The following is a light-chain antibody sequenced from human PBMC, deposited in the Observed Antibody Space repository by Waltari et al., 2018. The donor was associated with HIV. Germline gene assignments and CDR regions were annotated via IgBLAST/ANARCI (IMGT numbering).Light chain of an antibody. V-gene: IGKV3-20*01. J-gene: IGKJ5*01. Sequence: LVLTQSPGSLSLSPGERATLSRKASQSVPSYYLAWYQHKSGQAPRLLIYGASSRATGIPDRFSGSGSGIDFILTISRLEPEDFAVYYCQQYGASPPITFGQGTRLEIK. CDR3: QQYGASPPIT. CDR2: GAS. CDR1: QSVPSYY.